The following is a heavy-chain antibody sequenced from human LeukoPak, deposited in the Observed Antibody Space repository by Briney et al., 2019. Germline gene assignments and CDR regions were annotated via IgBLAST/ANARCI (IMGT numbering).Heavy chain of an antibody. J-gene: IGHJ4*02. CDR2: ISGSGGST. V-gene: IGHV3-23*01. D-gene: IGHD3-3*01. CDR3: AKDPVDTIFGVVITYFDY. Sequence: GGSLRLSCAASGFTFSSYAMSWVRQAPGKGLEWVSAISGSGGSTYYADSVRGRFTISRDNSKNTLYLQMNSLRAEDTAVYYCAKDPVDTIFGVVITYFDYWGQGTLVTVSS. CDR1: GFTFSSYA.